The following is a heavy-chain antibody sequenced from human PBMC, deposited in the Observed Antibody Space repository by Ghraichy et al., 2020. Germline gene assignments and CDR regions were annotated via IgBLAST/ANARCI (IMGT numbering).Heavy chain of an antibody. D-gene: IGHD2-2*01. V-gene: IGHV1-69*04. Sequence: SVKVSCKASGGTFSSYTISWVRQAPGQGLEWMGRIIPILGIANYAQKFQGRVTITADKSTSTAYMELSSLRSEDTAVYYCARDEGIYDVVVGYYYYYGMDVWGQGTTVTVSS. CDR2: IIPILGIA. CDR3: ARDEGIYDVVVGYYYYYGMDV. J-gene: IGHJ6*02. CDR1: GGTFSSYT.